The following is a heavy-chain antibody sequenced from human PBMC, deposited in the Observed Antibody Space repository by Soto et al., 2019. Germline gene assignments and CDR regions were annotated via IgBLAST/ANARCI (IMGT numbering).Heavy chain of an antibody. CDR1: GFTFSSYG. D-gene: IGHD5-12*01. Sequence: PGGSLRLSCAASGFTFSSYGMHWVRQAPGKGLEWVAVIWYDGSNKYYADSVKGRFTISRDNAKNSLYLQMNSLRAEDTAVYYCASQSSEWLLFASWGQGTLVTVSS. CDR2: IWYDGSNK. J-gene: IGHJ4*02. CDR3: ASQSSEWLLFAS. V-gene: IGHV3-33*01.